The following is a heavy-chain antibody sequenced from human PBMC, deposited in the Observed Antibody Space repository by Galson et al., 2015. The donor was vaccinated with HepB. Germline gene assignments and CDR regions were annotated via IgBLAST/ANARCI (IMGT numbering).Heavy chain of an antibody. CDR2: IYYSGST. J-gene: IGHJ4*02. V-gene: IGHV4-59*08. CDR3: ARHNDILTGFPFDY. D-gene: IGHD3-9*01. Sequence: ETLSLTCTVSGGSITNYYWSWIRQPPGKELEWMGHIYYSGSTNYNPSLKSRVTILVDTSKNQFSLKLSSVTAADTAVYYCARHNDILTGFPFDYWGQGTLVTVSS. CDR1: GGSITNYY.